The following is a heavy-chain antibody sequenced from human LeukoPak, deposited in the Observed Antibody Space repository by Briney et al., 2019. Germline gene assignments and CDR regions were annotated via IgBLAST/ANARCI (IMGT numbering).Heavy chain of an antibody. Sequence: GASVKVSCKASGYTFTSYDINWVRQATGQGVEWVGWMSPNSGNTGYAQKFQGRVTITRNTSISTAYMELSSLRSEYTAVYYCARKLGYCSSTSCYYWFDPWGQGTLVTVSS. D-gene: IGHD2-2*01. J-gene: IGHJ5*02. V-gene: IGHV1-8*03. CDR3: ARKLGYCSSTSCYYWFDP. CDR2: MSPNSGNT. CDR1: GYTFTSYD.